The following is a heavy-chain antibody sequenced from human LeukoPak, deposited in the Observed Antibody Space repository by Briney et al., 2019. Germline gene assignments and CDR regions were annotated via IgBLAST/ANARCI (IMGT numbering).Heavy chain of an antibody. Sequence: PGGSLRLSCATSGFTFSDYWLSWVRQAPGKGLEWVANIKQDGSEKYYVDSVKGRFTISRDNAKNSLYLQMDSLRAEDTAVYYCARISIAVAGGDYWGQGTLVTVSS. D-gene: IGHD6-19*01. V-gene: IGHV3-7*01. CDR2: IKQDGSEK. J-gene: IGHJ4*02. CDR3: ARISIAVAGGDY. CDR1: GFTFSDYW.